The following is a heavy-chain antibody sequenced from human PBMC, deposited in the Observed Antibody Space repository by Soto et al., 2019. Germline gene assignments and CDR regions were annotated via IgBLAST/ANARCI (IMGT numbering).Heavy chain of an antibody. Sequence: QVQVVQSGAEVKKPGSSVKVSCKTSGGSFMSQAISWVRHDPGQGPEWMGGIIPFYGTVTYTQRFQGRLTLTADEPTKTAYMELSSLRSEDTAVYYCAIGSYDSYAGCFGMDVWGQGTKVTVS. CDR1: GGSFMSQA. J-gene: IGHJ6*02. CDR3: AIGSYDSYAGCFGMDV. CDR2: IIPFYGTV. D-gene: IGHD3-10*01. V-gene: IGHV1-69*01.